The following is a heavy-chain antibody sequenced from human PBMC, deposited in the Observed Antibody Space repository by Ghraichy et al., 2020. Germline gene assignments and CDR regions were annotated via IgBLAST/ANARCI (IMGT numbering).Heavy chain of an antibody. J-gene: IGHJ6*02. Sequence: GGSLRLSCAASGFTVSSNYMSWVRQAPGKGLEWVSVIYSGGSTYYADSVKGRFTISRDNSKNTLYLQMNSLRAEDTAVYYCAMEPAVAGHLYYYYGMDVWGQGTTVTVSS. CDR2: IYSGGST. D-gene: IGHD6-19*01. CDR3: AMEPAVAGHLYYYYGMDV. V-gene: IGHV3-53*01. CDR1: GFTVSSNY.